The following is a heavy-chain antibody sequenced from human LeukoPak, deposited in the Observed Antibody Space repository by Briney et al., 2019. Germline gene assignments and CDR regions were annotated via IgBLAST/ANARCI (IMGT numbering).Heavy chain of an antibody. Sequence: GGSLRLSCTTSGFTFDDYTMTWLRQAPGKGLEWVSAISGSGGSAYYADSVKGRFTISRDNSKNTLYLQMDSLRAEDTAVYYCAMALVVVAATDYWGQGTLVTVSS. J-gene: IGHJ4*02. CDR1: GFTFDDYT. CDR2: ISGSGGSA. V-gene: IGHV3-23*01. D-gene: IGHD2-15*01. CDR3: AMALVVVAATDY.